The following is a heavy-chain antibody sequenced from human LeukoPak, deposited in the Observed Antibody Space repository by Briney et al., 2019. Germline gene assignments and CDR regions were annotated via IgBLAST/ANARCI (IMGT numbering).Heavy chain of an antibody. V-gene: IGHV3-23*01. CDR2: ISNTGLST. CDR1: GFTFSSYA. Sequence: GGSLRLSCAASGFTFSSYAMSWVRQAPGKGLEWVSAISNTGLSTYYADSVKGRFTISRDNSKNTLYLQMNSLRAEDTAVYYCAKGYYYDSSGYYDDAFDIWGQGTMVTVSS. CDR3: AKGYYYDSSGYYDDAFDI. J-gene: IGHJ3*02. D-gene: IGHD3-22*01.